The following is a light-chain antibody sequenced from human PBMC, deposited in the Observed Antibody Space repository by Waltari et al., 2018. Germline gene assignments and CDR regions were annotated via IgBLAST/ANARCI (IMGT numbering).Light chain of an antibody. J-gene: IGLJ3*02. Sequence: QSALTQPASVSGSPGQSITISCTGTSTDVGSYNLVPWYQQHPGQAPKLMIYEGSKRPSGVSNRFSGSKSGNTASLTISGLQADDEADYYCCSYAPSSTVWVFGGGTKLTVL. CDR3: CSYAPSSTVWV. CDR2: EGS. V-gene: IGLV2-23*01. CDR1: STDVGSYNL.